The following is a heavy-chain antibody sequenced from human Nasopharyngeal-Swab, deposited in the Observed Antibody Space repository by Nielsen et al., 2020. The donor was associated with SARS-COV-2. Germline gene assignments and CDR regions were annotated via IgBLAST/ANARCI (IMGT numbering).Heavy chain of an antibody. V-gene: IGHV1-18*01. J-gene: IGHJ6*03. CDR1: GYTFTSYG. D-gene: IGHD3-3*01. CDR2: ISAYNGNT. CDR3: ARDPYYDFWSGYYRYYYYYMDV. Sequence: SVKVSCKASGYTFTSYGISWVRQAPGQGLEWMGWISAYNGNTNYAQKLQGRVTMTTDTSTSTACMELRSLRSDDTAVYYCARDPYYDFWSGYYRYYYYYMDVWGKGTTVTVSS.